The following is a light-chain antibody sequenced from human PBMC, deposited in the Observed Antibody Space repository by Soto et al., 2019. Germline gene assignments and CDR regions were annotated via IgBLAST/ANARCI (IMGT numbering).Light chain of an antibody. CDR1: QSVSSN. Sequence: EIVMTQSPATLSVSPGERATLSCRASQSVSSNLAWYQQKPGQAPRLLIYGASTRATGIPARFSGSGSGTEFTLTISRLQSEDFAFYYCQQYQNWPQTFGQGTKLEIK. CDR2: GAS. CDR3: QQYQNWPQT. J-gene: IGKJ2*01. V-gene: IGKV3-15*01.